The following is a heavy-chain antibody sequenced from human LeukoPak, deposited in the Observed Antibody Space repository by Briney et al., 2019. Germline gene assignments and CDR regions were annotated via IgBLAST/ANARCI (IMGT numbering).Heavy chain of an antibody. Sequence: GGSLRLSCAASGFTFSSYAMHWVRQAPGKGLEWVAVISYDGSNKYYADSVKGRFTISRDNSKNTLYLQMNSLSAEDTAVYYCAGYYGGKFDYWGQGTLVTVSS. D-gene: IGHD2-21*01. CDR1: GFTFSSYA. CDR2: ISYDGSNK. J-gene: IGHJ4*02. V-gene: IGHV3-30*14. CDR3: AGYYGGKFDY.